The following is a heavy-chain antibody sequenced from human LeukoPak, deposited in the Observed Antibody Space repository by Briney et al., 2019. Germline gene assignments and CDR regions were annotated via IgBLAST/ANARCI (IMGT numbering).Heavy chain of an antibody. Sequence: GESLKISCKGSEYSFSSSWIGWVRQMPGKGLEWMGIIYPGDSDTKYSPSFQGQVTISADKSINTAFLQWNSLRASDTAMYYCARVRGAAVGRRWFDPWGQGTLVTVPS. D-gene: IGHD6-13*01. CDR1: EYSFSSSW. J-gene: IGHJ5*02. V-gene: IGHV5-51*01. CDR3: ARVRGAAVGRRWFDP. CDR2: IYPGDSDT.